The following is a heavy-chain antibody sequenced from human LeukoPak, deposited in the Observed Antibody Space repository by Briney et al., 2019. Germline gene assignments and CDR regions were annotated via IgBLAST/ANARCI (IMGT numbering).Heavy chain of an antibody. V-gene: IGHV4-38-2*02. CDR2: IYYSGST. CDR3: ARATDYYDSSGYTQHPDNWFDP. J-gene: IGHJ5*02. D-gene: IGHD3-22*01. CDR1: GYSISSGYY. Sequence: SETLSLTCTVSGYSISSGYYWGWIRQPPGKGLEWIGSIYYSGSTYYNPSLKSRVTISVDTSKNQFSLKLSSVTAADTAVYYCARATDYYDSSGYTQHPDNWFDPWGQGTLVTVSS.